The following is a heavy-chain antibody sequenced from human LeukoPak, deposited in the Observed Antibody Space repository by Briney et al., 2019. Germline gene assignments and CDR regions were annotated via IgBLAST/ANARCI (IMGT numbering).Heavy chain of an antibody. CDR3: ARYCSSTSCHYYYYYMDV. J-gene: IGHJ6*03. CDR1: GFTFSSYS. V-gene: IGHV3-48*01. D-gene: IGHD2-2*01. Sequence: GGSLRLSCAASGFTFSSYSMNWVRQAPGKGLEWVSYISSSSSTIYYADSVKGRFTISRDNAKNSLYLQMNSLRAEDTAVYYCARYCSSTSCHYYYYYMDVWGKGTTVTVSS. CDR2: ISSSSSTI.